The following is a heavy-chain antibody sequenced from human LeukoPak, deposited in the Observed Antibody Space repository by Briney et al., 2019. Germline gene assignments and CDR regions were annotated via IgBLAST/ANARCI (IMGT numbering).Heavy chain of an antibody. V-gene: IGHV3-23*01. CDR3: AKNGDRGAYCSGGSCYPYYYYYIDV. CDR1: GFTFSSYA. D-gene: IGHD2-15*01. Sequence: PGGSLRLSCAASGFTFSSYAMSWVRQAPGKGLEWVSAISGIGGSTYYADSVKGRFTISRDNSKNTLYLQMNSLRAEDTAIYYCAKNGDRGAYCSGGSCYPYYYYYIDVWGKGTTVTISS. J-gene: IGHJ6*03. CDR2: ISGIGGST.